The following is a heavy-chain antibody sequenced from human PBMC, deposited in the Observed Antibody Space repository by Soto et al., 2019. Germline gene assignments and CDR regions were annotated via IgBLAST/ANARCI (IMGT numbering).Heavy chain of an antibody. V-gene: IGHV1-69*01. CDR1: GGTFSSYA. CDR3: ARPFGSGGYYIRSYYYGMDV. CDR2: IIPIFGTA. J-gene: IGHJ6*02. Sequence: QVQLVQSGAEVKKPGSSVKVSCKASGGTFSSYAISWVRQAPGQGLEWMGGIIPIFGTANYAQKFQGRVTITADESTSTAYMELSSLRSEDTAVYYCARPFGSGGYYIRSYYYGMDVWGQGTTVTVSS. D-gene: IGHD3-10*01.